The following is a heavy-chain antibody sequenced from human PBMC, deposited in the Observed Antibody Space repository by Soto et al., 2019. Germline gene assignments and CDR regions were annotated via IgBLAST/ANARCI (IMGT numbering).Heavy chain of an antibody. V-gene: IGHV3-48*01. CDR1: GFTFSSYS. Sequence: EVQLVESGGGLVQPGGSLRLSCAASGFTFSSYSMNWVRQAPGKGLEWVSYISSGSSTIYYADSVKGRFTISRDNAKNSLYLKMDSLRAEDTAVYYATRSAYMDVWGTGTTVTVSS. CDR3: TRSAYMDV. D-gene: IGHD2-2*01. CDR2: ISSGSSTI. J-gene: IGHJ6*03.